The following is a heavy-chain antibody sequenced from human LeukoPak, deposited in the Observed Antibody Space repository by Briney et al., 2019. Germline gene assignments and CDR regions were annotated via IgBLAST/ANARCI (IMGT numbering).Heavy chain of an antibody. CDR1: GGSISSYY. J-gene: IGHJ4*02. D-gene: IGHD3-3*01. CDR3: AGGSITIFGVVIDGYFDY. CDR2: IYYSGST. Sequence: SETLSLTCTVSGGSISSYYWSWIRQPPGKGLGWIGYIYYSGSTNYNPSLKSRVTISVDTSKNQFSLKLSSVTAADTAVYYCAGGSITIFGVVIDGYFDYWGQGTLVTVSS. V-gene: IGHV4-59*01.